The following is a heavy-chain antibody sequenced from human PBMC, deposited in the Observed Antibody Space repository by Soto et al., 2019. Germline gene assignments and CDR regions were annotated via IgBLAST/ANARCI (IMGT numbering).Heavy chain of an antibody. V-gene: IGHV4-59*01. CDR2: VYYTGIT. CDR1: GGSINSYY. CDR3: ARLKSLSYNWNYAGFDC. Sequence: SETLSLTCTVSGGSINSYYWSWIRQPPGKGLEWIGDVYYTGITNYNPSLKGRVTISVVPSKNQFSLRLNSVTTADTAVYYCARLKSLSYNWNYAGFDCWGQGTLVTVSS. D-gene: IGHD1-7*01. J-gene: IGHJ4*02.